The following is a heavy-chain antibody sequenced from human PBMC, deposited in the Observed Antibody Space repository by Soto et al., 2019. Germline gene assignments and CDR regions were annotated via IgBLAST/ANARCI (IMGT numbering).Heavy chain of an antibody. V-gene: IGHV1-46*01. CDR2: INPSGGST. CDR3: ARVAGYCSSTSCIDY. J-gene: IGHJ4*02. CDR1: GYTFTSYY. Sequence: GASVKVSCKASGYTFTSYYMHWVRQAPGQGLEWMGIINPSGGSTSYAQKFQGRVTMTRDTSTSTVYMELSSLRSEDTALYYFARVAGYCSSTSCIDYWGQGTLVTVSS. D-gene: IGHD2-2*01.